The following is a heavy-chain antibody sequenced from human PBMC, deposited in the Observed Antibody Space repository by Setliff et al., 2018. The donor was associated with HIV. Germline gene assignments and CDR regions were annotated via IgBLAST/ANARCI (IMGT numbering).Heavy chain of an antibody. V-gene: IGHV4-39*01. CDR3: ATHGAQ. CDR2: VYYSGST. J-gene: IGHJ4*02. Sequence: SETLSLTCSVSGGPTSSSSYYWAWVRQPPGKGPEWIGSVYYSGSTHYNPSLKSRVTISVDTSKNQFSLKLSSVTAADTAVYYCATHGAQWGQGTLVTVSS. D-gene: IGHD1-26*01. CDR1: GGPTSSSSYY.